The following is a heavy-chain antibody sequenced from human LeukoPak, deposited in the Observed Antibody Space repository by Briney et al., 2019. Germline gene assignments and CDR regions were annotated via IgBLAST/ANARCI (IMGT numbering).Heavy chain of an antibody. D-gene: IGHD3-9*01. CDR1: GGSFSGYY. J-gene: IGHJ4*02. V-gene: IGHV4-34*01. Sequence: SETLSLTCAVYGGSFSGYYWSWIRQPPGKGLEWIGEINHSGSTNYNPSLKSRITISVDTSKNQFSLKLSSVTAADTAVYYCARGPSERFRYFDWPNFDYWGQGTLVTVSS. CDR3: ARGPSERFRYFDWPNFDY. CDR2: INHSGST.